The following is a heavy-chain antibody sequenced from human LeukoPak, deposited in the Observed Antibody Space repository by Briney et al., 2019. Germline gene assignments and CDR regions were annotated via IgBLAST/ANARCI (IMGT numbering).Heavy chain of an antibody. CDR3: ARLLRNIAAAVYYFDY. CDR1: GYNFTSYW. CDR2: IYPGDSDT. D-gene: IGHD6-13*01. J-gene: IGHJ4*02. V-gene: IGHV5-51*01. Sequence: GESLKISCKGSGYNFTSYWIGWVRQMPGKGLEWMGIIYPGDSDTRYSPSFQDQVTISSDKSISTASLQWGSLKASDTAMYYCARLLRNIAAAVYYFDYWGQGTLVTVSS.